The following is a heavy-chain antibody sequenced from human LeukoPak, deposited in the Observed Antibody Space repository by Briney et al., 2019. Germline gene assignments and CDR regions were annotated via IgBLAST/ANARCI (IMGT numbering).Heavy chain of an antibody. CDR2: INSDGTTT. D-gene: IGHD2-15*01. J-gene: IGHJ5*02. Sequence: GGSLRLSCAASAFTFSNYFMHWVRQAPGKGLVWVSRINSDGTTTMYADSVKGRFTISRDNAKNTLYLQMNSLRDEDTAVYYCARRVDATRWFDPWGQGTLVTVSS. CDR1: AFTFSNYF. V-gene: IGHV3-74*03. CDR3: ARRVDATRWFDP.